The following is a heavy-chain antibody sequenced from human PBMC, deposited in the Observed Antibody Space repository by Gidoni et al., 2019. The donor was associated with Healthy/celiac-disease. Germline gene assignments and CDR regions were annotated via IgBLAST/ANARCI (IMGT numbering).Heavy chain of an antibody. J-gene: IGHJ4*02. V-gene: IGHV7-4-1*02. CDR3: ARVSWFGVQGVIWSY. D-gene: IGHD3-10*01. CDR1: GYTFTSHA. Sequence: QVPLVQSGSALKKPGASVKVSCKASGYTFTSHALNWVRQAPGQGLEWMGWINTNTGNPTYAQGFTGRFVFSLDTSVSTADLQISSLKAEDTAVYYCARVSWFGVQGVIWSYWGQGTLVTVSS. CDR2: INTNTGNP.